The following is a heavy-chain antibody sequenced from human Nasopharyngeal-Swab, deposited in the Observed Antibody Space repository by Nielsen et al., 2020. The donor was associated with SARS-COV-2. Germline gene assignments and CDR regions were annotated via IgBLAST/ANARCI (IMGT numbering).Heavy chain of an antibody. D-gene: IGHD1-26*01. J-gene: IGHJ4*02. CDR2: ISYDGSNK. CDR3: ARVRVGTTNFDY. V-gene: IGHV3-30-3*01. Sequence: LRLSCAASGFTFTSYAMHWVRQAPGQGLEWMAVISYDGSNKYYADSVKGRFTISRDNSKNTLYLQMNSLRAEDTAVYYCARVRVGTTNFDYWGQGTLVTVSS. CDR1: GFTFTSYA.